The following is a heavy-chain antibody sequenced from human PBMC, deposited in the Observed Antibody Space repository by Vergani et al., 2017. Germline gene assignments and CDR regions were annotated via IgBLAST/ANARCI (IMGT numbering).Heavy chain of an antibody. CDR2: FHHTGMT. CDR1: NYSISRGYF. J-gene: IGHJ6*03. CDR3: ARVPRGYQLLSYYYYYYMDV. Sequence: QVQLQESGPGLVKPSETLSLTCTVSNYSISRGYFWGWIRRPPGKGLEWIASFHHTGMTYNNPSLKSRVTISVDTSKNQFSLKLSSATAADTAVYYCARVPRGYQLLSYYYYYYMDVWGK. D-gene: IGHD2-2*01. V-gene: IGHV4-38-2*02.